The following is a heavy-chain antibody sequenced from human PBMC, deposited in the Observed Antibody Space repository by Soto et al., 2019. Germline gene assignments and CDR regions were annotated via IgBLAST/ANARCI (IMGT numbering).Heavy chain of an antibody. CDR2: IWYDGSNK. Sequence: QVQLVESGGGVVQPGRSLRLSCAASGFTFSSYGMHWVRRAPGKGLEWVAVIWYDGSNKYYADSVKGRFTISRDNSKNTLYLQMTSLRAEDTAVYYCAREGTYCSGGSCYPHFDYWGQGTLVTVSS. CDR1: GFTFSSYG. CDR3: AREGTYCSGGSCYPHFDY. J-gene: IGHJ4*02. V-gene: IGHV3-33*01. D-gene: IGHD2-15*01.